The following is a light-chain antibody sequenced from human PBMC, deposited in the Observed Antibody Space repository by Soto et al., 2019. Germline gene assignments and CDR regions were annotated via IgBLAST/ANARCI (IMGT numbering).Light chain of an antibody. V-gene: IGKV3-20*01. Sequence: EVVLTQSPATLSLSPGERATLSCRANQSVSANYLAWYQQKPGQAPRRLIYGASSRATAIPDRFGGSGSGTDFTLTISRLEPEDFAVFYCHEYGSSPFTFGPGTKVDIK. J-gene: IGKJ3*01. CDR1: QSVSANY. CDR2: GAS. CDR3: HEYGSSPFT.